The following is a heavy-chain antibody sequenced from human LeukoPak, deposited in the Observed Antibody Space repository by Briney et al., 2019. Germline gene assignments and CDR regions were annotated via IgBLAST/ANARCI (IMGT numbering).Heavy chain of an antibody. D-gene: IGHD2-2*01. J-gene: IGHJ5*02. CDR3: ARGYQLLCGRCNWFDP. V-gene: IGHV1-2*02. CDR2: INPNSGGT. CDR1: GYTFTGYY. Sequence: ASVKVSCKASGYTFTGYYMHWVRQAPGQGLEWMGWINPNSGGTNYAQKFQGRVTMTRDTSIGTAYMELSRLRSDDTAVYYCARGYQLLCGRCNWFDPWGQGTLVTVSS.